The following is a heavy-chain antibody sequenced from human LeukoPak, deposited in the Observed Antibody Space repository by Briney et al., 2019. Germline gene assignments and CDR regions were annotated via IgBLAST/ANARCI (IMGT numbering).Heavy chain of an antibody. V-gene: IGHV1-18*01. D-gene: IGHD1-26*01. Sequence: ASVKVSCKASGYIFTSYGICWVRQAPGQWLEWMGWISAYNGNTNYAQKLQGRVTMTTDTSTSTAYMELRSLRSDDTAVYYCARCIVGATKDYWGQGTLVTVSS. J-gene: IGHJ4*02. CDR2: ISAYNGNT. CDR3: ARCIVGATKDY. CDR1: GYIFTSYG.